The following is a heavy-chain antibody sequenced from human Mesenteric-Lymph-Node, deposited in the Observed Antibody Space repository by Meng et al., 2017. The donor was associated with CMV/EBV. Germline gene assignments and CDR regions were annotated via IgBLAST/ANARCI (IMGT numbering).Heavy chain of an antibody. Sequence: GGSLRLSCAASGFTFSPYSMVWVRQAPGKGLEWVSSISGSGGSTYYADSVKGRFTISRDSSKNTLYLQMNSLRAEDTAVYYCAKGYYSSSWSYFDCWGQGTLVTVSS. V-gene: IGHV3-23*01. CDR3: AKGYYSSSWSYFDC. CDR1: GFTFSPYS. CDR2: ISGSGGST. D-gene: IGHD6-13*01. J-gene: IGHJ4*02.